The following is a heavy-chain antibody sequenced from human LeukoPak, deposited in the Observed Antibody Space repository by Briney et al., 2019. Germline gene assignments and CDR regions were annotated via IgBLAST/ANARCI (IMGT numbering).Heavy chain of an antibody. J-gene: IGHJ6*03. V-gene: IGHV1-18*01. Sequence: GASVKVSCKASGYIFTSYGISWVRQAPGQGLEWMGWINTYNGNTNYAQKLQGRVTMTTDTSTTTAYMELRSLRSDDTAVYYCARGWDYCSSTSCFQNYYYYYMDVWGKGTTVTVSS. CDR2: INTYNGNT. CDR1: GYIFTSYG. D-gene: IGHD2-2*01. CDR3: ARGWDYCSSTSCFQNYYYYYMDV.